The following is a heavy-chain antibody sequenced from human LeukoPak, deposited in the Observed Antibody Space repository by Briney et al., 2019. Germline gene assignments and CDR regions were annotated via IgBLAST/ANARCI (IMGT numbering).Heavy chain of an antibody. CDR1: GGSISSYY. Sequence: SETLSLTCTVSGGSISSYYWSWIRQHPGKGLEWIGYIYYSGSTYYNPSLKSRVTISVDTSKNQFSLKLSSVTAADTAVYYCSGSYSLDAFDIWGQGTMVTVSS. D-gene: IGHD1-26*01. V-gene: IGHV4-59*06. CDR2: IYYSGST. J-gene: IGHJ3*02. CDR3: SGSYSLDAFDI.